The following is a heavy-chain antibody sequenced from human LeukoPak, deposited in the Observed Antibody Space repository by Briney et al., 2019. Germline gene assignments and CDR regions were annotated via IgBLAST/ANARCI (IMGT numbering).Heavy chain of an antibody. Sequence: ASVKVSCKASGYTFTGYYIHWVRQAPGQGLEWMGWINPNSGGTNYEQKFEGRVTMTRDTSISTAYLQWSSLRASDTAMYYCARLNDGFDIWGQGTMVTVSS. CDR1: GYTFTGYY. CDR3: ARLNDGFDI. V-gene: IGHV1-2*02. J-gene: IGHJ3*02. CDR2: INPNSGGT.